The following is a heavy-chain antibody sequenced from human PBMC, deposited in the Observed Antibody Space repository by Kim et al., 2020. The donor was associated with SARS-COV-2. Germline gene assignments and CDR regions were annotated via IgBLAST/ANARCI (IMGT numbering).Heavy chain of an antibody. CDR3: ATDRAYIPQY. V-gene: IGHV3-23*01. D-gene: IGHD5-18*01. J-gene: IGHJ4*02. Sequence: ADSVKGRFTISRDNAIKTLYLQMNSLRDEDPAVYYCATDRAYIPQYWGQGTLVTVSS.